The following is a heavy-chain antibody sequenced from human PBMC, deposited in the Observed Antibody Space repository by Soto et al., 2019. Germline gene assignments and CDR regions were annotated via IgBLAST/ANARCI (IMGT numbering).Heavy chain of an antibody. J-gene: IGHJ4*02. CDR3: AKDFTTVVAGRLDS. V-gene: IGHV3-30*18. Sequence: GGYLRLSCAASGFTFSSYGMHWVRQAPGKGLEWVAVISYDGSNKYYADSVKGRFTISRDNSKNTLYLQMNSLRAEDTAVYYCAKDFTTVVAGRLDSWGQGTLVTVAA. CDR1: GFTFSSYG. D-gene: IGHD6-19*01. CDR2: ISYDGSNK.